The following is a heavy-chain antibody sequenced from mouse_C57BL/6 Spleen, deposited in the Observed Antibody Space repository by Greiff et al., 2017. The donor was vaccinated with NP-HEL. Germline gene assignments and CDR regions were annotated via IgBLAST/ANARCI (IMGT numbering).Heavy chain of an antibody. CDR1: GYTFTSYW. J-gene: IGHJ4*01. CDR3: ARRGWLLVTSYYAMDY. D-gene: IGHD2-3*01. Sequence: QVQLQQPGAELVKPGASVKMSCKASGYTFTSYWITWVKQRPGQGLEWIGEIYPGSGSTNYNEKFKSKATLTVDTSSSTAYMQLSSLTSEDSAVYYCARRGWLLVTSYYAMDYWGQGTSVTVSS. V-gene: IGHV1-55*01. CDR2: IYPGSGST.